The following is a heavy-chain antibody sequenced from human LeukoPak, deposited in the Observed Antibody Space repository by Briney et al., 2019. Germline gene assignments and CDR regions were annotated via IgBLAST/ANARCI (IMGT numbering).Heavy chain of an antibody. V-gene: IGHV1-8*01. Sequence: ASVKVSFKASGYTFHSYDINWVRQAPGQGLEWMGWMNPGTGNTGYAPRFLGRVTMTRDTSTSTAYLHLSSLTSADTAVYYCARGRFDPWGQGTQVIVSS. CDR1: GYTFHSYD. J-gene: IGHJ5*02. CDR2: MNPGTGNT. CDR3: ARGRFDP.